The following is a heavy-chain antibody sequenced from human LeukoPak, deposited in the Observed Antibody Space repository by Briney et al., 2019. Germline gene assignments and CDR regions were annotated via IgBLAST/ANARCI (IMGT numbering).Heavy chain of an antibody. CDR2: ITGSSSYI. D-gene: IGHD6-6*01. CDR3: ASGFSSSPYFDY. V-gene: IGHV3-21*01. CDR1: GFTFTNAW. J-gene: IGHJ4*02. Sequence: KPGGSLRLSCVASGFTFTNAWMSWVRQAPGKGLEWVSFITGSSSYIYYTDSVKGRFTISRDNAKNSLFLQMNSLRDEDTAVYYCASGFSSSPYFDYWGQGTLVTVSS.